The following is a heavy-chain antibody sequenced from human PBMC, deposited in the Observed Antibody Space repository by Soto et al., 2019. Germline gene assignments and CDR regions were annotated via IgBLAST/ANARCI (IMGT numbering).Heavy chain of an antibody. Sequence: GGSLRLSCAASGFTFSSYSMNWVRQAPGKGLEWVSSISSSSSYIYYADSVKGRFTSSRDNAKNSLYLQMNSLRAEDTAVYYCARDEEHHYYYYGMDVWGQGTTVTVSS. J-gene: IGHJ6*02. V-gene: IGHV3-21*01. CDR1: GFTFSSYS. CDR2: ISSSSSYI. CDR3: ARDEEHHYYYYGMDV.